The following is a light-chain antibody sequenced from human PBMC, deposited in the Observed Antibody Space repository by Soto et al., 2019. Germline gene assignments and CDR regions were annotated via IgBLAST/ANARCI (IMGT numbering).Light chain of an antibody. Sequence: IQLTQSPSSLSASIGDRVTITCRASQGINSYLAWYKQKPGKAPNLLIYEASILQRGVPSRFSGSNSGTDFTLTISSLQAEDFATYYCQQTRSYPSTFGGGTKVEIK. J-gene: IGKJ4*01. V-gene: IGKV1-9*01. CDR2: EAS. CDR3: QQTRSYPST. CDR1: QGINSY.